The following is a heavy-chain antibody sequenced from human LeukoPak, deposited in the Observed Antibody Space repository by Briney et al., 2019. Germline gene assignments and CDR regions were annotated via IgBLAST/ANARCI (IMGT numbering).Heavy chain of an antibody. J-gene: IGHJ3*02. D-gene: IGHD4-17*01. V-gene: IGHV1-24*01. CDR3: ATALRDYGDYGSPNDAFDI. CDR1: GYTLTELS. Sequence: ASVKVSCTVSGYTLTELSMHWVRQAPGKGLEWMGGFDPEDGETIYAQKFQGRVTMTEDTSTDTAYMELSSLRSEDTAVYYCATALRDYGDYGSPNDAFDIWGQGTMVTVSS. CDR2: FDPEDGET.